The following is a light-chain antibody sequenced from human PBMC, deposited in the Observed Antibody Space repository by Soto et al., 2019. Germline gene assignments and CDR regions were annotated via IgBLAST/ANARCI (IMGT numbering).Light chain of an antibody. CDR1: QSVSSSY. CDR3: QQYGSSPPMYN. Sequence: EIVLTQSPGTLSLSPGERATLSCRASQSVSSSYLAWYQQKTGQAPRLLIYGTSSRTTGIPDRFSGSRSGTDFTLTISRLEPEDVAVYYCQQYGSSPPMYNFGQGTELEIK. J-gene: IGKJ2*01. V-gene: IGKV3-20*01. CDR2: GTS.